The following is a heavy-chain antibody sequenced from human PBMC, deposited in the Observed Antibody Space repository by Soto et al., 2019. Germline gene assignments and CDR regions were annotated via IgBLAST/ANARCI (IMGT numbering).Heavy chain of an antibody. D-gene: IGHD3-10*01. CDR2: INPNSGGT. V-gene: IGHV1-2*04. CDR3: ARGSYGSGSYYGMAIDY. CDR1: GYAFTGYY. J-gene: IGHJ4*02. Sequence: GASAKVSCKASGYAFTGYYMHWVRQAPGQGLEWMGWINPNSGGTNYAQKFQGCVTMTRDTSISTAYMELSRLRSDDTAVYYCARGSYGSGSYYGMAIDYWGQGTLVTVSS.